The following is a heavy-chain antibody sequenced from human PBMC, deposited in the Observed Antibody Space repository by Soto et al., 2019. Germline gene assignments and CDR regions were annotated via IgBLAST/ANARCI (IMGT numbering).Heavy chain of an antibody. CDR3: ARESHDAFDI. V-gene: IGHV4-59*01. Sequence: WTWIRQSPGKGLECIAYFFHSGSTSYNPSLRSRVSISLDMSKNLFSLKLTSVTAADTAVYYCARESHDAFDIWGPGTVVTVSS. J-gene: IGHJ3*02. CDR2: FFHSGST.